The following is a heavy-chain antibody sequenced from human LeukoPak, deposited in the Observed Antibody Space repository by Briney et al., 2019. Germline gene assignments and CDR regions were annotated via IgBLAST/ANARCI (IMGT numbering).Heavy chain of an antibody. CDR3: ARVRALLYYYDSSGYYGTLGYYYYYYMDV. J-gene: IGHJ6*03. Sequence: TSETLSLTCAVYGGSFSGYYWSWIRQPPGKELEWIGEINHSGSTNYNPSLKSRVTISVDTSKNQFSLKLSSVTAADTAVYYCARVRALLYYYDSSGYYGTLGYYYYYYMDVWGKGTTVTVSS. V-gene: IGHV4-34*01. CDR2: INHSGST. D-gene: IGHD3-22*01. CDR1: GGSFSGYY.